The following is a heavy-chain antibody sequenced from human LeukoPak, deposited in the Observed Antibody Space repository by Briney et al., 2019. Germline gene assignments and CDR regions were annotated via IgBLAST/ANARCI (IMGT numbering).Heavy chain of an antibody. CDR3: AKDWALVVVAATPGGYFDY. D-gene: IGHD2-15*01. CDR1: GFTFSSYA. V-gene: IGHV3-23*01. J-gene: IGHJ4*02. CDR2: ISGGGGST. Sequence: PGGSLRLSCAASGFTFSSYAMSWVRQAPGKGLEWVSAISGGGGSTYYADSVKGRFTISRDNSKNTLYLQMNSLRAEDTAVYYCAKDWALVVVAATPGGYFDYWGQGTLVTVSS.